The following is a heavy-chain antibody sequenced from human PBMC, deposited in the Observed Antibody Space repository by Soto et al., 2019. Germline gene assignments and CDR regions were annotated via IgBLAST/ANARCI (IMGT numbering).Heavy chain of an antibody. V-gene: IGHV4-59*12. CDR2: IYYDGTA. Sequence: PSETLSLTCTVSGGSISTYYWSWIRQPPGKGLEWVGYIYYDGTARHNPSLKSRVTISLETSRSQFSLHLNSVTPEDTAVYYCVRLIGNSWLDFWGQGTLVTSPQ. J-gene: IGHJ5*01. D-gene: IGHD1-26*01. CDR1: GGSISTYY. CDR3: VRLIGNSWLDF.